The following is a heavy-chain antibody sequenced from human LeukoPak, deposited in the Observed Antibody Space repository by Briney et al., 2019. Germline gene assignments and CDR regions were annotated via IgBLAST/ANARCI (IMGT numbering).Heavy chain of an antibody. CDR3: ARDHDWGFDY. Sequence: GSLRLSCAASGFPFSSYSINWVRRAPGKGLEWVSYIHIHTDTTWYADSVKGRFTISRDNAKNSLYLQMNSLRVEDTALYYCARDHDWGFDYWGQGTLVTVSS. CDR2: IHIHTDTT. J-gene: IGHJ4*02. V-gene: IGHV3-48*01. CDR1: GFPFSSYS. D-gene: IGHD7-27*01.